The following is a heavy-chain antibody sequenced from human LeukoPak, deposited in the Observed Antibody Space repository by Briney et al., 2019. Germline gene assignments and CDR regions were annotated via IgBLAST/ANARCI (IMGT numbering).Heavy chain of an antibody. Sequence: GASVKVSCKASGYTFTSYGISWVRQAPGQGLEWMGRISGYNGDTKYAQKFQGRVTMATDTSTSTAYMEMRSLRSDDAAVYFCARGTWEAAARPYSFDTWGQGTLVTVSS. CDR1: GYTFTSYG. CDR3: ARGTWEAAARPYSFDT. CDR2: ISGYNGDT. J-gene: IGHJ5*02. V-gene: IGHV1-18*01. D-gene: IGHD1-26*01.